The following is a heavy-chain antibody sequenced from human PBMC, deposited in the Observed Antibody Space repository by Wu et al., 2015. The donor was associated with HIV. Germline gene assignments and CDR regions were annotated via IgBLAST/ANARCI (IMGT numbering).Heavy chain of an antibody. CDR2: ISGYNGNT. J-gene: IGHJ4*02. CDR1: GYTLTNYG. D-gene: IGHD4-23*01. V-gene: IGHV1-18*01. CDR3: ARSRYGGNQADY. Sequence: QVQLVQSAAEVKKPGASMTVSCKAFGYTLTNYGINWVRQAPGQGLEWMGWISGYNGNTNSAQNFQGRVTMTTDTSTSTAYMEMTRLRSDDTAVYYCARSRYGGNQADYWGQGTLVTVSS.